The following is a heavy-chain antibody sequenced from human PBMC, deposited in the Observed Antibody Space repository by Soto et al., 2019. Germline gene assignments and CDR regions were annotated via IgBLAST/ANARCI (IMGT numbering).Heavy chain of an antibody. CDR2: ISSSSSTI. Sequence: GGSLRLSCAASGFTFSSYSMNWVRQAPGKGLEWVSYISSSSSTIYYADSVKGRFTISRDNAKNSLYLQMNSLRDEDTAVYYWARDAVTTPTTNYYSYGMSGCGQGTTVTLS. CDR1: GFTFSSYS. V-gene: IGHV3-48*02. J-gene: IGHJ6*02. CDR3: ARDAVTTPTTNYYSYGMSG. D-gene: IGHD3-22*01.